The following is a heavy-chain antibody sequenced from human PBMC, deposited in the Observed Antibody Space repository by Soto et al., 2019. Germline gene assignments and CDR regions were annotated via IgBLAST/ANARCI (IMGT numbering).Heavy chain of an antibody. CDR1: GGSFSGYI. Sequence: QVQLQQSGAGLLKPSETLSLTCDVYGGSFSGYIWTWIRQTPGKGLQWIGQINHSGSANYNPSLKSRVTISVHTSNSQFSLERSSVTAADTAVYYCARGLIPGSQYSGGWYYFDSWGQGTQVTVSS. J-gene: IGHJ4*02. V-gene: IGHV4-34*01. D-gene: IGHD1-26*01. CDR3: ARGLIPGSQYSGGWYYFDS. CDR2: INHSGSA.